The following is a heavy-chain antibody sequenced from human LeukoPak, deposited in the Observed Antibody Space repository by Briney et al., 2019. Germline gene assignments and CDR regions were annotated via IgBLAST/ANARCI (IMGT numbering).Heavy chain of an antibody. CDR1: GFTFKYW. CDR2: INQDESEK. J-gene: IGHJ4*02. CDR3: ARDRSYGSFDF. V-gene: IGHV3-7*03. D-gene: IGHD5-18*01. Sequence: GGSLRLSCVASGFTFKYWMSWVRQAPGKGLEWVANINQDESEKYYVDSVKGRFTISRDNAKNALYLQMNSLTAEDTALYHCARDRSYGSFDFWGQGTLVTVSS.